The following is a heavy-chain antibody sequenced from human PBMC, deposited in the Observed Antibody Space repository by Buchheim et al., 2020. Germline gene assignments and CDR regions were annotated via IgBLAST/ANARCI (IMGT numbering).Heavy chain of an antibody. V-gene: IGHV3-48*01. Sequence: EVQLVESGGGLVQPGGSLRLSCAASGLTFSDYSMNLVRQAPGKGLEWLSYISSGSSTIYYADSVKGRWTISRDNAKDSLYMQMNSLRAEDTAVYYCATMVNYNYGMDVWGQGTT. CDR2: ISSGSSTI. J-gene: IGHJ6*02. CDR3: ATMVNYNYGMDV. CDR1: GLTFSDYS. D-gene: IGHD5-18*01.